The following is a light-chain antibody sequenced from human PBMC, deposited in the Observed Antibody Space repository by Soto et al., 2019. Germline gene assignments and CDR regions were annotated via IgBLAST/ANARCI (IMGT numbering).Light chain of an antibody. Sequence: QSALTQPASVSGSPGQSITISCTGTSSDVGSYNLVSWYQQHPGKAPKLMIYEDSERPSGVSNRFSGSKSGNTASLTISGLHAEDGADYYCCSYAGSSTVLFGGGTKVTVL. V-gene: IGLV2-23*02. CDR2: EDS. CDR1: SSDVGSYNL. J-gene: IGLJ2*01. CDR3: CSYAGSSTVL.